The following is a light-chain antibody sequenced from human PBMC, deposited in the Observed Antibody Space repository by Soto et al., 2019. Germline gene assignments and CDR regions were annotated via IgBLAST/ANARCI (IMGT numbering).Light chain of an antibody. CDR3: QQYNNWPRT. V-gene: IGKV3-15*01. Sequence: IVLTPSQANLSVSPLLRRTIYFRASQSVETSLACFQHKAGQAPRLLIFGASTRAAGVPARFSGSGSGTEFTLTISSLQSEDFAVYYCQQYNNWPRTFGQGTKVDIK. CDR1: QSVETS. CDR2: GAS. J-gene: IGKJ1*01.